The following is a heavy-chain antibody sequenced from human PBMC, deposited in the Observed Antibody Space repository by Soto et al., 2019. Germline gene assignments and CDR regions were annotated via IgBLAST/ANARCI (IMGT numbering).Heavy chain of an antibody. D-gene: IGHD2-21*02. CDR2: INAGNGNT. V-gene: IGHV1-3*01. CDR3: ARESAYCGGDCYPNWFDP. Sequence: ASVKVSCKASGYTFTSYAMHWVHQAPGQRLEWMGWINAGNGNTKYSQKFQGRVTITRDTSASTAYMELSSLRSEDTAVYYCARESAYCGGDCYPNWFDPWGQGTLVTVSS. J-gene: IGHJ5*02. CDR1: GYTFTSYA.